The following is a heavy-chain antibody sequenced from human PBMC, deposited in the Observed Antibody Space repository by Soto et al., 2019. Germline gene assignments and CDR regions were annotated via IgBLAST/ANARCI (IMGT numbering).Heavy chain of an antibody. J-gene: IGHJ3*02. D-gene: IGHD3-22*01. Sequence: PGESLKISCNGSGYSFTSYWIGWVRQVPGKGLEWMGIIYPGDSDTRYSPSFQGQVTISADKSISTAYLQWSSLKASDTAMYYCARPSDSSGYMRYTAFDIWGQGTMVTVSS. CDR2: IYPGDSDT. CDR3: ARPSDSSGYMRYTAFDI. CDR1: GYSFTSYW. V-gene: IGHV5-51*01.